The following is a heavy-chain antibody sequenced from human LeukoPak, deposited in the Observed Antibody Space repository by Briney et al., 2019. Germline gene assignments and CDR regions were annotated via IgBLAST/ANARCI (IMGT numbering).Heavy chain of an antibody. CDR2: IRYDGSNK. D-gene: IGHD3-16*01. J-gene: IGHJ4*02. CDR1: GFTFSSYG. Sequence: GGSLRLSCAASGFTFSSYGMHWVRQAPGKGLEWVAFIRYDGSNKYYADSVKGRFTISRDNSKNTLYLQMNSLRAEDTAVYYCATPGGSRKDLNYWGQGTLVTVSS. CDR3: ATPGGSRKDLNY. V-gene: IGHV3-30*02.